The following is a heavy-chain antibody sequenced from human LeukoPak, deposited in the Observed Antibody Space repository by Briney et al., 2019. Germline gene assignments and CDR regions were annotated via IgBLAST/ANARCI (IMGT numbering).Heavy chain of an antibody. CDR3: AREPSTRVPVGYYYYGMDV. CDR1: GGSISSGDYY. J-gene: IGHJ6*02. Sequence: SQTLSLTCTVSGGSISSGDYYWIWIRQPPGKGRDGVRYIYYSGSTYYNPTRKIPVTISIDTSKNHFSLKMSSVTAADTAVYYCAREPSTRVPVGYYYYGMDVWGQGTTVTVSS. V-gene: IGHV4-30-4*08. CDR2: IYYSGST. D-gene: IGHD1-26*01.